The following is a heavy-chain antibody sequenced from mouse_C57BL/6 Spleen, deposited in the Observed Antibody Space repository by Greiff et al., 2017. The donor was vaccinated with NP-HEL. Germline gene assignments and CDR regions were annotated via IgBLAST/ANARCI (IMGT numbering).Heavy chain of an antibody. CDR3: ARSTVVATYFDY. Sequence: EVKLVESGGGLVQPGGLLSLSCAASGFTFTDYYMSWVRQPPGKALEWLGFIRNKANGYTTEYSASVKGRFTISRDNSQSILYLQMNALRAEDSATYYCARSTVVATYFDYWGQGTTLTVSS. J-gene: IGHJ2*01. CDR1: GFTFTDYY. CDR2: IRNKANGYTT. V-gene: IGHV7-3*01. D-gene: IGHD1-1*01.